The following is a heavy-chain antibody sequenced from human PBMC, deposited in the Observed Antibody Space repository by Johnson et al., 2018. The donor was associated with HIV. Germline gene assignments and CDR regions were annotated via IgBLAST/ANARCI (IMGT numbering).Heavy chain of an antibody. CDR1: GFTFSSYA. CDR3: ARVVSGYNLWSGGRAFGI. CDR2: ISYDGSNK. D-gene: IGHD3-3*01. V-gene: IGHV3-30-3*01. J-gene: IGHJ3*02. Sequence: QVQLVESGGGVVQPGRSLRLSCAASGFTFSSYAMHWVRQAPGKGLEWVAVISYDGSNKYYADSVKGRFTISRDNSKNTLYLQMNSLRAEDTAVYYCARVVSGYNLWSGGRAFGIWGQGTMVTVSS.